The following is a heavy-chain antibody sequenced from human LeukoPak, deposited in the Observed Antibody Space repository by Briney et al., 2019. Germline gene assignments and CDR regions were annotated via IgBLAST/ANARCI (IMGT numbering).Heavy chain of an antibody. Sequence: KASETLSLTCTVSGASFTSNYWSWIRQPPGKGLEWIGYIYYSGSTNYNPSLKSRVTISVDTSKNQFSLKLSSVTAADTAVYYCARLDGGYSGYWGQGTLVTVSS. CDR3: ARLDGGYSGY. J-gene: IGHJ4*02. CDR2: IYYSGST. V-gene: IGHV4-59*08. D-gene: IGHD5-12*01. CDR1: GASFTSNY.